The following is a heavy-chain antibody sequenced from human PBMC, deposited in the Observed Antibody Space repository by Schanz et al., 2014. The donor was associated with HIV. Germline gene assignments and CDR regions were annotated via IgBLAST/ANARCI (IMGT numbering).Heavy chain of an antibody. V-gene: IGHV3-30*18. D-gene: IGHD3-22*01. CDR1: GFTFSTYG. CDR3: AKDRNYYDDRYIGKGNYYYYYGMDV. J-gene: IGHJ6*02. CDR2: ISYDGRKK. Sequence: VQLLESGGGLEQPGGSLRLSCAASGFTFSTYGMHWVRQAPGKGLEWVAVISYDGRKKYYADSVKGRFTISRDNSKNTLYLQLKSLRAEDRAVYYCAKDRNYYDDRYIGKGNYYYYYGMDVWGQGTTVTVSS.